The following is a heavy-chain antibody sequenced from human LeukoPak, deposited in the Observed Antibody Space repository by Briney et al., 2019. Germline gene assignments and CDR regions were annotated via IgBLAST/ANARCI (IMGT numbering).Heavy chain of an antibody. CDR2: INHSGST. CDR1: GGSFSGYY. J-gene: IGHJ6*02. D-gene: IGHD3-3*01. V-gene: IGHV4-34*01. CDR3: ASRPWSGYYTSYYYYGMDV. Sequence: PSETLSLTCAVYGGSFSGYYWSWIRQPPGKGLEWIGEINHSGSTNYNPSLKSRVTISVDTSKNQFSLKLSSVTAADTAVYYCASRPWSGYYTSYYYYGMDVWGQGTTVTVSS.